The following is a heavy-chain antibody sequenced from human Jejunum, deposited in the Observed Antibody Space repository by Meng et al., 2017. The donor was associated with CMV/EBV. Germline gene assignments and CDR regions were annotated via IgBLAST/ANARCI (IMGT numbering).Heavy chain of an antibody. CDR3: ARVPRGYSYGWLGDYYYYYGMDV. CDR2: ISYDGSNK. D-gene: IGHD5-18*01. J-gene: IGHJ6*02. V-gene: IGHV3-30-3*01. Sequence: MHWVRQAPGKGLEWVAVISYDGSNKSYADSVKGRFTISRDNSKNTLYLQMNSLRAEDTAVYYCARVPRGYSYGWLGDYYYYYGMDVWGQGTTVTVSS.